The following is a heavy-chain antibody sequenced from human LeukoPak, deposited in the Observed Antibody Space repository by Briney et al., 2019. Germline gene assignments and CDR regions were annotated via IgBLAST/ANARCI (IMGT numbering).Heavy chain of an antibody. CDR2: TNEHGTII. CDR1: GFSFSNYW. CDR3: VVDFSGSADY. V-gene: IGHV3-74*01. D-gene: IGHD3-10*01. Sequence: PGESLRLSCAASGFSFSNYWFHWVRQAPGEGLVWVSRTNEHGTIINYADSVKGRFTISRDNAKNTLYLQMNSLRTEDSALYYCVVDFSGSADYWGQGTLVTVSS. J-gene: IGHJ4*02.